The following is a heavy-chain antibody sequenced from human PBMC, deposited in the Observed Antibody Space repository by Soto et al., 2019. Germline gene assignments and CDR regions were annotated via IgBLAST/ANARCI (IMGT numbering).Heavy chain of an antibody. CDR2: LYHIGST. D-gene: IGHD3-10*01. Sequence: SETLSLTCAVSGYSISSGNYWAWIRQPPGRGLEWIGSLYHIGSTHYNPSLKSRVTISVDTSKNHFSLELGSVTAADTAMYFCARILMNYYRLDYWGQGALVTVSS. CDR1: GYSISSGNY. CDR3: ARILMNYYRLDY. V-gene: IGHV4-38-2*01. J-gene: IGHJ4*02.